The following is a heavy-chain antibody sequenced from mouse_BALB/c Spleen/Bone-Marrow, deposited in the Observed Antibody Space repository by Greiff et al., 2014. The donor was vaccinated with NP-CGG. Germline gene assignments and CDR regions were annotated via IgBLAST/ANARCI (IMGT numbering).Heavy chain of an antibody. V-gene: IGHV14-4*02. J-gene: IGHJ3*01. CDR3: SLYKFPPPRFGY. Sequence: DVKLVESGAELVRSGASVKLSCTASGFNIKDYYMHWVKQRPEQGLEWIGWIDPENGDTEYAPKFQGKATMTADTSSNTAYLQLSSLASEDTCVLFLSLYKFPPPRFGYRGQGTLVTVSA. CDR2: IDPENGDT. CDR1: GFNIKDYY. D-gene: IGHD1-1*01.